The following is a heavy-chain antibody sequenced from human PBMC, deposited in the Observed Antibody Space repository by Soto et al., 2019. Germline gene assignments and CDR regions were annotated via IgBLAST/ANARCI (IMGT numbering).Heavy chain of an antibody. CDR3: ASSEFH. CDR1: GGSFSGYY. D-gene: IGHD2-21*01. V-gene: IGHV4-34*01. CDR2: INHSGST. J-gene: IGHJ4*02. Sequence: SETLSLTCAVYGGSFSGYYWSWIRQPPGKGLEWIGEINHSGSTNYNPSLKSRVTISVDTSKNQFSLKLSSVTAADTAVYYCASSEFHWGQGTLVTVSS.